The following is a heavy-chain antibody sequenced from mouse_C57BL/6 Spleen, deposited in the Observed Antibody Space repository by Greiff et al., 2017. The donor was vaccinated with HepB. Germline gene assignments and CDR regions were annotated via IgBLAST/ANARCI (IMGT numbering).Heavy chain of an antibody. CDR1: GYAFSSYW. D-gene: IGHD1-1*01. V-gene: IGHV1-80*01. CDR3: ARGEFITNMDY. Sequence: QVQLQQSGAELVKPGASVKISCKASGYAFSSYWMNWVMQRPGKGLEWIGQIYPGDGDTNYNGKFKGKATLTADKSSSTAYMQLSSLTSEDSAVYFCARGEFITNMDYWGQGTSVTVSS. CDR2: IYPGDGDT. J-gene: IGHJ4*01.